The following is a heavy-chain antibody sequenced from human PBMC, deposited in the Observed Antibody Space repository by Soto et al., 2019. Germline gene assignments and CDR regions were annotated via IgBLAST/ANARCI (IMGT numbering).Heavy chain of an antibody. CDR2: ISPNNGGT. CDR1: GFTFTSSA. V-gene: IGHV1-2*02. D-gene: IGHD3-10*01. Sequence: ASVKVSCKDSGFTFTSSAVHWVRQARGQGLEWMGWISPNNGGTHYAQRFQGRVTMTRDTSISTAYMELSRLTSDDTAVYYCARDTGDYYASGSYYRPWGQGTLVTVSS. CDR3: ARDTGDYYASGSYYRP. J-gene: IGHJ5*02.